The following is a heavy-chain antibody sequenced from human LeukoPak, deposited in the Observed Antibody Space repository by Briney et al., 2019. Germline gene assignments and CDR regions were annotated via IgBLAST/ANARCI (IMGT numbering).Heavy chain of an antibody. D-gene: IGHD3-16*01. CDR2: IYHSGST. CDR3: ASHSAPGEYFDY. J-gene: IGHJ4*02. CDR1: GGSISSSNW. V-gene: IGHV4-4*02. Sequence: SETLSLTCAVSGGSISSSNWWSWVRQPPGKGLEWIGEIYHSGSTNYNPSLKSRVTISVDKSKNQFSLKLSSVTAADTAVYYCASHSAPGEYFDYWGQGTLVTVSS.